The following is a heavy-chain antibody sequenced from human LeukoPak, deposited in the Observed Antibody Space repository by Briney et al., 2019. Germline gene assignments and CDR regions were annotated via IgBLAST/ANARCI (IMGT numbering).Heavy chain of an antibody. D-gene: IGHD2-15*01. Sequence: WETLSLTCTVSGGSISDYYGSWIRQPPGKGLEWIGYVYYSGKTNYNSSLKSRVTMSLDTSKSQFSLRLSSVTAADTGVYFCARHPFATPFDYWGPGTRVTVSS. J-gene: IGHJ4*02. CDR2: VYYSGKT. CDR3: ARHPFATPFDY. CDR1: GGSISDYY. V-gene: IGHV4-59*08.